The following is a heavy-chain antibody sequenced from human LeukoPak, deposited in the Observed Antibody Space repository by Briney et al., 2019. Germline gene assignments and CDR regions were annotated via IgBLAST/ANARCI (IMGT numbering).Heavy chain of an antibody. CDR2: IYSGGST. CDR1: GGSISSGGYS. Sequence: ETLSLTCAVSGGSISSGGYSWSWVRQAPGKGLEWVSVIYSGGSTYYADSVKGRFTISRDNSKNTLYLQMNSLRAEDTAVYYCARGTAMVTLSFDYWGQGTLVTVSS. J-gene: IGHJ4*02. CDR3: ARGTAMVTLSFDY. V-gene: IGHV3-53*01. D-gene: IGHD5-18*01.